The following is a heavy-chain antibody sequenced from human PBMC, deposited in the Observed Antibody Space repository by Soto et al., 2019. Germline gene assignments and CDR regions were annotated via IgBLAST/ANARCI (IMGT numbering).Heavy chain of an antibody. D-gene: IGHD2-2*01. CDR3: ARDSADIVVVPAAMHYYYYGMDV. J-gene: IGHJ6*02. CDR1: GYTFTSYG. V-gene: IGHV1-18*01. Sequence: QVQLVQSGAEVKKPGASVKVSCKASGYTFTSYGISWVRQAPGQGLEWMGWISAYNGNTNYAQKLQGRGTMTTDASTSTAYMELRSLRSDDTAVYYCARDSADIVVVPAAMHYYYYGMDVWGQGTTVTVSS. CDR2: ISAYNGNT.